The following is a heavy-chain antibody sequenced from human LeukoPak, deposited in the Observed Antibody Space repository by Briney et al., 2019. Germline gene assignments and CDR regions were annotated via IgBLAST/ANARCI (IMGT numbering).Heavy chain of an antibody. CDR3: ARIVVSSSSDYFDY. D-gene: IGHD6-6*01. J-gene: IGHJ4*02. CDR2: ISHDGSNK. Sequence: GGSLRLSCAASGFTFSTYAMHWVRQATGKGLEWVAVISHDGSNKYYADSVKGRFTISRDNSKNTLYLQMNSLRAEDTAVYYCARIVVSSSSDYFDYWGQGTLVTVSS. CDR1: GFTFSTYA. V-gene: IGHV3-30*04.